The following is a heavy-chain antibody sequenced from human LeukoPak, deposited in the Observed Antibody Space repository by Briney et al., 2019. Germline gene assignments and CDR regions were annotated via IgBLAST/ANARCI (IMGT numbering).Heavy chain of an antibody. J-gene: IGHJ5*02. Sequence: ASVKVCCKASGYTFTSYGISWVRQAPGQGLEWMGWISAYNGNTNYAQKLQGRVTMTTDTSTSTAYMELRSLRSDDTAVYYCARSTITMIENWFDPWGQGTLVTVSS. D-gene: IGHD3-22*01. CDR1: GYTFTSYG. CDR3: ARSTITMIENWFDP. V-gene: IGHV1-18*01. CDR2: ISAYNGNT.